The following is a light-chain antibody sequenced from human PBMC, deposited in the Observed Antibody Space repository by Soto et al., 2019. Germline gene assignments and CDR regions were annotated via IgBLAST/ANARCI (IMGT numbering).Light chain of an antibody. CDR3: QQYDNWPRT. Sequence: EEVMTRSPAALSAAPGERANLSFRASQSVRSNLAWYQQKPGQPPRLLIYDASTRATRIPSRFSGCGSGTQFTLTISSLQSEDFAVYYCQQYDNWPRTFGQGTKVDIK. J-gene: IGKJ1*01. CDR1: QSVRSN. V-gene: IGKV3-15*01. CDR2: DAS.